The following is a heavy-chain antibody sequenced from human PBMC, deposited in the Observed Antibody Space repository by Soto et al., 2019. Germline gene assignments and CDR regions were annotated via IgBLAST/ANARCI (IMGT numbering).Heavy chain of an antibody. D-gene: IGHD6-13*01. Sequence: GASVKVSCKASGYTFTSYDINWVRQATGQGLEWMGWMNPNSGNTGYAQKFQGRVAMTRNTSISTAYMELSSLRSEDTAVYYCERGSKGSSWYAYWFDPWGQGTLVTVSS. CDR2: MNPNSGNT. V-gene: IGHV1-8*01. CDR1: GYTFTSYD. J-gene: IGHJ5*02. CDR3: ERGSKGSSWYAYWFDP.